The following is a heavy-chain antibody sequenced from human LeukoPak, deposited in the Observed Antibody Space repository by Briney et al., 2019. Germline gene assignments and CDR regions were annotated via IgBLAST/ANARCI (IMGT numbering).Heavy chain of an antibody. V-gene: IGHV4-59*11. Sequence: SETLSLTCTVSGGSISSHSWSWIPQPPGKGLEWIGNIYYSGSIKYNPSLKSRVTTSVDTSKNQFSLKLSSVTAADTAVYYCARDQNYDSSGSFGVDVWGQGTTVTVSS. CDR1: GGSISSHS. CDR3: ARDQNYDSSGSFGVDV. D-gene: IGHD3-22*01. J-gene: IGHJ6*02. CDR2: IYYSGSI.